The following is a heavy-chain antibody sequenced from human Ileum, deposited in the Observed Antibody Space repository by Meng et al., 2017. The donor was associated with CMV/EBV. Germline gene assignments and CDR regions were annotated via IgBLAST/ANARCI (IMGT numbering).Heavy chain of an antibody. V-gene: IGHV3-23*01. Sequence: GESLKISCAGAGFSFDSNAMRWVRQVPGKGLEWVSGITGSGGRSDYAESVKGRFIISRDNSKNTAYLQMSSLKVEDTALYYCAKDRMGPRVTALLDDWGQGRLVTVSS. J-gene: IGHJ4*02. CDR3: AKDRMGPRVTALLDD. D-gene: IGHD2-8*01. CDR2: ITGSGGRS. CDR1: GFSFDSNA.